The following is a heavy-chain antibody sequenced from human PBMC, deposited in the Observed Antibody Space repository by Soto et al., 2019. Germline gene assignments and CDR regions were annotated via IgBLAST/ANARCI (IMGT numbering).Heavy chain of an antibody. D-gene: IGHD3-10*01. J-gene: IGHJ5*02. CDR3: ARHGWFGELLGWFDP. V-gene: IGHV4-39*01. Sequence: SETLSLTCTVSSAPVSSTTYTWGWIRQPPGKGLEWVASVYYGGRSYYNPSLNSRVTISVDTSKNQFSLKMTSVTAADTAVYYCARHGWFGELLGWFDPWGQGTLVTVSS. CDR1: SAPVSSTTYT. CDR2: VYYGGRS.